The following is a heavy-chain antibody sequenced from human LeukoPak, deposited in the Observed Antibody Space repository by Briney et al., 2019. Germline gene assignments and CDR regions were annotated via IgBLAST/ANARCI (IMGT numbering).Heavy chain of an antibody. Sequence: ASVKVSCKASGGTFSSYAISWVRQAPGQGLEWMGGIIPIFGTANYAQKFQGRVTITADESTSTAYMELSSLRSEDTAVYYCARVELTRANYYYYGMDVWGKGTTITVSP. CDR2: IIPIFGTA. V-gene: IGHV1-69*13. CDR1: GGTFSSYA. CDR3: ARVELTRANYYYYGMDV. J-gene: IGHJ6*04. D-gene: IGHD1-26*01.